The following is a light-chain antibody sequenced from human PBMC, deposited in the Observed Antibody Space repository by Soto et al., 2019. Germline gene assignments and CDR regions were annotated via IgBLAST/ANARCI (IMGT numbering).Light chain of an antibody. CDR2: GAS. Sequence: EIVLTQSPGTLSLSPGERATLSCRASQSVSSSYLAWYQQKPGQAPRLLIYGASSRATGIPDSFSGSGSGTDFTLTISRLEPEDFAVYYCQQYGSSQYTFGQGTKVDIK. CDR1: QSVSSSY. CDR3: QQYGSSQYT. J-gene: IGKJ2*01. V-gene: IGKV3-20*01.